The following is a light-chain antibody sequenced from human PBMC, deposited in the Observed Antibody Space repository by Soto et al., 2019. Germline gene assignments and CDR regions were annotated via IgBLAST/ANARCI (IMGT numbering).Light chain of an antibody. CDR2: WAS. Sequence: DIVMTQSPDSLAGSLGESSTLDCKSSQTFLNSSNNKTYLAWYRQRPGQPPTLLINWASTRQSGVPARFRGSGSGIEFTLTISSLQPDDFATYYCKQYNSYYNFGQGTKVDIK. CDR1: QTFLNSSNNKTY. V-gene: IGKV4-1*01. J-gene: IGKJ2*01. CDR3: KQYNSYYN.